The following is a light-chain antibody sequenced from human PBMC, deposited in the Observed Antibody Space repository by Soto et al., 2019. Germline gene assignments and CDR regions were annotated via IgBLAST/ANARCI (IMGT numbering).Light chain of an antibody. CDR1: QSVSSNA. CDR2: VAS. Sequence: ETVLTQSPGTLSLSPGDRATLSCRASQSVSSNALVWFQQKPGQAPRLLIYVASSRATGIPDRFSGSGSGTDFTLTISRLEPEDFAVYYCHQHGRIPYTFGQGTKLEIK. V-gene: IGKV3-20*01. CDR3: HQHGRIPYT. J-gene: IGKJ2*01.